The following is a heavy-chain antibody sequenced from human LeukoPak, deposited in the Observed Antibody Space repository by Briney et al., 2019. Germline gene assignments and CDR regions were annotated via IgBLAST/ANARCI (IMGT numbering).Heavy chain of an antibody. CDR3: ARVAWGLVGY. V-gene: IGHV4-59*11. D-gene: IGHD7-27*01. CDR2: IYYSGST. J-gene: IGHJ4*02. Sequence: PSETLSHTCTVSGGSISSHYWSWIRQPPGKGLEWIGYIYYSGSTNYNPSLKSRVTISVGTSKNQFSLKLSSVTAADAAVYYCARVAWGLVGYWGQGTLVTVSS. CDR1: GGSISSHY.